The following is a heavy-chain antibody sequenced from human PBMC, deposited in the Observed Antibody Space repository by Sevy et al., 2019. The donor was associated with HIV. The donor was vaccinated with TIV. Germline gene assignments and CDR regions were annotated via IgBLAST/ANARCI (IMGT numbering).Heavy chain of an antibody. Sequence: SETLSLTCAVYGGSFSGYYWSWIRQPPGKGLEWIGEINHSGSTNYNPSLKSRVTISVDTSKNQFSLKLSSVTAAETAVYYCARTRVLAVYGSGSYYNRFDYWGQGTLVTVSS. CDR2: INHSGST. CDR3: ARTRVLAVYGSGSYYNRFDY. J-gene: IGHJ4*02. CDR1: GGSFSGYY. V-gene: IGHV4-34*01. D-gene: IGHD3-10*01.